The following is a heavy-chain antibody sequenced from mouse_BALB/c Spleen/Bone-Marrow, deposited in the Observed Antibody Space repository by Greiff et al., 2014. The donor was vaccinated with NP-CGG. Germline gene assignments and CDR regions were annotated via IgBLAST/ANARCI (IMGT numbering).Heavy chain of an antibody. Sequence: VQLQQSGAELVRPGVSVKISRKGSGYTFTDYAMHWVKQSHAESLEWIGVINTYFGDISYNQKFKGKATIAVDKTSRTVYMELARLTAEDSAIYYCARGYSNNYAMDYWGQGTSVTVSS. CDR2: INTYFGDI. CDR1: GYTFTDYA. J-gene: IGHJ4*01. V-gene: IGHV1S137*01. CDR3: ARGYSNNYAMDY. D-gene: IGHD2-5*01.